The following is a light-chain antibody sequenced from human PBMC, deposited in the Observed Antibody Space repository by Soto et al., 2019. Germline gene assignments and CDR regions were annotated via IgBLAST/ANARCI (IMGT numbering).Light chain of an antibody. J-gene: IGKJ3*01. CDR2: DAS. Sequence: EIVLTQSPATLSLSPGERATLSCRTSQSVGSSLAWYQHKPGQTPRLVIYDASSRATGIPARFSGSGSGTDFTLTISSLWPEEVSVFYWQQRSNVPPCTFAPGTKVAFK. CDR1: QSVGSS. CDR3: QQRSNVPPCT. V-gene: IGKV3-11*01.